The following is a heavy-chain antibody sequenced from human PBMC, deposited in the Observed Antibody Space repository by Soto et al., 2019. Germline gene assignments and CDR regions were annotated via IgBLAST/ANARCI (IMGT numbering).Heavy chain of an antibody. D-gene: IGHD5-12*01. CDR1: GFTFSNYG. CDR3: ARPDIVAAIGGALDC. J-gene: IGHJ4*02. CDR2: IWNDGASR. V-gene: IGHV3-33*01. Sequence: QVHLVESGGGVVQPGRSLRLSCEASGFTFSNYGMHWVRQAPGKGLEWVAVIWNDGASRYFADSVKGRFTICRDNSKNTLFLHMNNLRAEDTAVYYCARPDIVAAIGGALDCWGQGTLVTVSS.